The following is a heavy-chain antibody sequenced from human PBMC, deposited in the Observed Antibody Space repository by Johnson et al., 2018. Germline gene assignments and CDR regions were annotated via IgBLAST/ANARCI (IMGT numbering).Heavy chain of an antibody. Sequence: QVQLVQCGGGVVQPGRSLRLACAASGFTFSSYAMHWVRQAPGKGLESVAVISNAGRNKNYAASVKGRFTISRDNSKNTLYLQMNSMTGEDTAVYYCARAARALTPIYYYLDVWGKGTTVTVSS. CDR1: GFTFSSYA. J-gene: IGHJ6*03. CDR2: ISNAGRNK. CDR3: ARAARALTPIYYYLDV. V-gene: IGHV3-30*04.